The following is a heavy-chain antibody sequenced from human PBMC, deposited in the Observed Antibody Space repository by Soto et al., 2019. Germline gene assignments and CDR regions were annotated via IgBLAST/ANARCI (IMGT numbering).Heavy chain of an antibody. J-gene: IGHJ3*02. D-gene: IGHD2-2*01. CDR2: IIPILRSA. Sequence: SVKVSCKASGGTFNNYILNWVRQAPGQGLEWMGQIIPILRSANYAQKFQGRVTITADESTSTASMELSSVRSEDTAIYYCARELGHXTTXVCYREFAXDISGQGTTLPVSS. CDR3: ARELGHXTTXVCYREFAXDI. V-gene: IGHV1-69*08. CDR1: GGTFNNYI.